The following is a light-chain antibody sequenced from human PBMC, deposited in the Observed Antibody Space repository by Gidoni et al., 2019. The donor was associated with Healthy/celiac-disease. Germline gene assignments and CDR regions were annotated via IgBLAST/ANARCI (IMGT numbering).Light chain of an antibody. CDR3: QQSYSTLFT. V-gene: IGKV1-39*01. Sequence: DIQMTQSPSSLSASVGDRVTITCRASQSISSYLNWYQQKPGKAPKLLIYAASSLQSGVPSRFSGSGSGTDFTLTISSLQPEDFATYYCQQSYSTLFTFGPGTNVHIK. CDR2: AAS. J-gene: IGKJ3*01. CDR1: QSISSY.